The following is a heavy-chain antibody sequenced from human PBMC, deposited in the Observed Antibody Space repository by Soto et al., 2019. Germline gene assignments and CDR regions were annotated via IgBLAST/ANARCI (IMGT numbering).Heavy chain of an antibody. V-gene: IGHV3-30*18. J-gene: IGHJ4*02. CDR3: AKDVSQYSSSWAWYFDY. Sequence: GSLRLSCAVSGFTFSSYGMHWVRQAPGKGLEWVSVISYDGSNKYYADSVKGRFTISRDNSKNTLYLQMNSLRAEDTAVYYCAKDVSQYSSSWAWYFDYWGQGTLVTVSS. D-gene: IGHD6-13*01. CDR2: ISYDGSNK. CDR1: GFTFSSYG.